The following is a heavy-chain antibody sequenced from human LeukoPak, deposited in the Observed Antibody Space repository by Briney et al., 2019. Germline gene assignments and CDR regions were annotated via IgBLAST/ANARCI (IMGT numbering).Heavy chain of an antibody. D-gene: IGHD6-13*01. CDR3: ARDHAIAAAAFDY. J-gene: IGHJ4*02. CDR2: ISSSGSTI. V-gene: IGHV3-48*03. Sequence: GRSLRLSCAASGFTFSSYGMNWVRQAPGKGREWVSYISSSGSTIYYADSVKGRFTISRDNAKNSLYLQMNSLRAEDTAVYYCARDHAIAAAAFDYWGQGTLVTVSS. CDR1: GFTFSSYG.